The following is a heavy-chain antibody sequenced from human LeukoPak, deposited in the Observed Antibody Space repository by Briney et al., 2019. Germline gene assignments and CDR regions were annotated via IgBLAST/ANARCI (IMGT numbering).Heavy chain of an antibody. D-gene: IGHD5-18*01. V-gene: IGHV1-8*01. CDR3: ARGGGYAYGHEYFDY. J-gene: IGHJ4*02. CDR2: MNPTSGKA. Sequence: ASVKVSCKASGYTFTNYDVNWVRQATGQGLEWMGWMNPTSGKAGFAQRFQGRVSMTRNVSISTAYMELSSLRSEDTAVYYCARGGGYAYGHEYFDYWGQGTLVIVSS. CDR1: GYTFTNYD.